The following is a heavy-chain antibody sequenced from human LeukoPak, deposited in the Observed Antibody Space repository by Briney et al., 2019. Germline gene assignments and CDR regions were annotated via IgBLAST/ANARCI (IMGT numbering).Heavy chain of an antibody. Sequence: SETLSLTCIVSGVSSKFDSYFWAWFRQPPGKGLEWIGTTSYGGNTDYNPSLKSRVTISIDTSKNQFSLKVRSVTAADTAVYYCARHSEVYYSSSYFDYWGQGTLVTVSS. D-gene: IGHD6-13*01. CDR1: GVSSKFDSYF. J-gene: IGHJ4*02. V-gene: IGHV4-39*01. CDR2: TSYGGNT. CDR3: ARHSEVYYSSSYFDY.